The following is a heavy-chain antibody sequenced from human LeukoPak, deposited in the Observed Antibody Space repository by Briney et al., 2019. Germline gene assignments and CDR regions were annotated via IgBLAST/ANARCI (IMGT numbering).Heavy chain of an antibody. CDR1: GFTFSSYA. J-gene: IGHJ4*02. CDR2: IYSGGST. V-gene: IGHV3-66*01. CDR3: ARRKAVDY. Sequence: GGSLRLSCAASGFTFSSYAMSWVRQAPGKGLEWVSVIYSGGSTYYADSVKGRFTISRDNSKNTLYLQMNSLRAEDTAVYYCARRKAVDYWGQGTLVTVSS.